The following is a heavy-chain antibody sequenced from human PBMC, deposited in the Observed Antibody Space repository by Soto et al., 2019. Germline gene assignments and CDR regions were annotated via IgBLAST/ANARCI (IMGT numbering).Heavy chain of an antibody. CDR3: ARHVPYCSDTSHCAYGMDV. D-gene: IGHD2-2*01. V-gene: IGHV4-59*08. Sequence: QVQLQESGPGLVKPSETLSLTCTVSGGSISSYYWSWIRQPPGKGLEWIGYIYYSGSTNYNPSLNGRVPISVDTSKNQFSLKLSSVTAADTAVYYCARHVPYCSDTSHCAYGMDVWGQGTTVTVSS. CDR2: IYYSGST. CDR1: GGSISSYY. J-gene: IGHJ6*02.